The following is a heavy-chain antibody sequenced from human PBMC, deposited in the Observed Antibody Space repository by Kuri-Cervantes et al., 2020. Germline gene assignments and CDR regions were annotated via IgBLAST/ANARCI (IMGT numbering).Heavy chain of an antibody. D-gene: IGHD3-10*01. CDR1: GFTVSSNY. J-gene: IGHJ4*02. CDR3: AKALAMYYYGSGRMGY. V-gene: IGHV3-66*03. CDR2: IYVSGST. Sequence: GGSLRLSCAASGFTVSSNYMSWVRQAPGKGLEWVSVIYVSGSTSYIDSVKGRFTISRDNSKNTLYLQMDSLRAEDTAVYYCAKALAMYYYGSGRMGYWGQGTLVTVSS.